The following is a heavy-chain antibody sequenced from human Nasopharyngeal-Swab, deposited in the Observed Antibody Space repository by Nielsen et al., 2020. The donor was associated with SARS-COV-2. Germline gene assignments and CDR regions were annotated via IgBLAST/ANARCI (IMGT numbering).Heavy chain of an antibody. CDR3: ARDEGGTLGY. CDR2: INPSGGST. Sequence: ASVKVSCKASGYTFTSYYMHWVRQAPGQGLEWMGIINPSGGSTSYAQKFQGRVTMTRDTSTSTAYMELRSLRSDDTAVYYCARDEGGTLGYWGQGTLVTVSS. D-gene: IGHD2-15*01. V-gene: IGHV1-46*01. J-gene: IGHJ4*02. CDR1: GYTFTSYY.